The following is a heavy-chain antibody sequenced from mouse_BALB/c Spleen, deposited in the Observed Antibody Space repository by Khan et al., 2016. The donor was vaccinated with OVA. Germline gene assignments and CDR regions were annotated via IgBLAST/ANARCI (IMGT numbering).Heavy chain of an antibody. V-gene: IGHV3-2*02. CDR3: ARSIDYGYAYFDH. Sequence: EVQLQESGPGLVKPSQSLSLTCTVTGYSITSDYAWNWIRQFPGNKLEWMGYISYSGSTSYHPSLKSRISITRDTSKNQFFLQLNSVTTEDTATYYCARSIDYGYAYFDHRGQGTTLPVSS. J-gene: IGHJ2*01. CDR1: GYSITSDYA. D-gene: IGHD2-2*01. CDR2: ISYSGST.